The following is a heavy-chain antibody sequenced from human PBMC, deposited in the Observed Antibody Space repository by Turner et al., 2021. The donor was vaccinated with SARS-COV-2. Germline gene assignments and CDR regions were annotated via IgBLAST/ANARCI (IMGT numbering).Heavy chain of an antibody. J-gene: IGHJ2*01. V-gene: IGHV4-39*01. Sequence: QLQLQESGPGLVKPSETLSLTCTVSGCSISSSSYSWGWIRQPPGKGLEWIGSIYYSGSTYYNPSLKSRVTISVDTSKNQFSLKLSSVTAADTAVYYCATPSVSYDSSGYFHFDLWGRGTLVTVSS. CDR2: IYYSGST. CDR1: GCSISSSSYS. CDR3: ATPSVSYDSSGYFHFDL. D-gene: IGHD3-22*01.